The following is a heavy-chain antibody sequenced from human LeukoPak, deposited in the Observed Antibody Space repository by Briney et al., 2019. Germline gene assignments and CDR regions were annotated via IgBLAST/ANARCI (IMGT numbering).Heavy chain of an antibody. CDR2: IYYSGKT. J-gene: IGHJ5*02. CDR3: ARGEKYYDSSGYSPNWFDP. CDR1: GVSISSSTSY. V-gene: IGHV4-39*07. D-gene: IGHD3-22*01. Sequence: SETLSLTCTVSGVSISSSTSYWGWFRQSPGKGLEWIASIYYSGKTYYNPSLKSRVTISFGTSNNQFSLRLTSMTAADTAVYFCARGEKYYDSSGYSPNWFDPWGQGSLVIVSS.